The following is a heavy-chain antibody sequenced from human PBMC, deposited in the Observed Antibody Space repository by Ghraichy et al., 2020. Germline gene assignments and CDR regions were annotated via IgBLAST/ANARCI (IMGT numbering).Heavy chain of an antibody. V-gene: IGHV3-73*01. CDR2: IRSKANSYAT. J-gene: IGHJ6*02. CDR1: GFTFSGSA. Sequence: GESLNISCAASGFTFSGSAMHWVRQASGKGLEWVGRIRSKANSYATAYAASVKGRFTISRDDSKNTAHLQMNSLKTEDTAVYYCASTMIVVAYYGMDVWGQGTTVTVSS. D-gene: IGHD3-22*01. CDR3: ASTMIVVAYYGMDV.